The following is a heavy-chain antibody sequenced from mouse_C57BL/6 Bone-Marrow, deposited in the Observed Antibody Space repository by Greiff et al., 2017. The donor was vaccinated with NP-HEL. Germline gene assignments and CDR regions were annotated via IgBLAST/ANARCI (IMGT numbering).Heavy chain of an antibody. Sequence: QVQLQQSGAELVKPGASVKLSKASGYTFTEYTIHWVKQRSGQGLEWIGWFYPGSGSIKYNEKFKDKATLTADKSSSTVYMELSRLTSEDSAVYFCARHEGSSYDAWFAYWGQGTLVTVSA. D-gene: IGHD1-1*01. V-gene: IGHV1-62-2*01. CDR2: FYPGSGSI. CDR3: ARHEGSSYDAWFAY. J-gene: IGHJ3*01. CDR1: GYTFTEYT.